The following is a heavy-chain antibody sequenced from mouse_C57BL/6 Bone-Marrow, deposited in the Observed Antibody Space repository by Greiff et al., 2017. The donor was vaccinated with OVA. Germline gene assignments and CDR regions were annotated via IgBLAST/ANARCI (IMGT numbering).Heavy chain of an antibody. Sequence: EVKLVESGAELVRPGASVKLSCTASGFNIKDYYMHWVKQRPEQGLEWIGRIDPEDGDTEYAPKFQGKATMTAETSSNTAYLQLSSLTFEDTAVYYCTTIYYSKGAWFAYWGQGTLVTVSA. J-gene: IGHJ3*01. CDR1: GFNIKDYY. D-gene: IGHD2-5*01. CDR2: IDPEDGDT. CDR3: TTIYYSKGAWFAY. V-gene: IGHV14-1*01.